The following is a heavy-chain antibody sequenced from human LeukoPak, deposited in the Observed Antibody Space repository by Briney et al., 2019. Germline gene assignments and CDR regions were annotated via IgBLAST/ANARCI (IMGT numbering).Heavy chain of an antibody. J-gene: IGHJ2*01. V-gene: IGHV4-34*01. CDR2: INHSGST. CDR1: GGSFSGYY. Sequence: SETLSLTCAVYGGSFSGYYWSWIRQPPGKGLEWIGEINHSGSTNYNPSLKSRVTISVDTSKNQFSLKLSSVTAADTAVYYCARGLYGGNSARVFNWYFDLWGRGTLVTVSP. CDR3: ARGLYGGNSARVFNWYFDL. D-gene: IGHD4-23*01.